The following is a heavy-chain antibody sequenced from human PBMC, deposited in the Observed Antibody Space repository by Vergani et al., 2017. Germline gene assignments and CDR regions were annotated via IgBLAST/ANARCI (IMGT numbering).Heavy chain of an antibody. V-gene: IGHV2-5*04. CDR3: VYRRTGCGTTGCFYPFYYYYYMDV. D-gene: IGHD1-7*01. CDR1: GFSLNTRGVS. J-gene: IGHJ6*03. Sequence: QITLKESGPTLVKPTQTLTLTCTFSGFSLNTRGVSVAWIRQPPGKALDWLALIYWNDDQHYSPSLNNRVTITKDTSKNQVVLTMINMDYADTGTYYCVYRRTGCGTTGCFYPFYYYYYMDVWGKGTTVTVSS. CDR2: IYWNDDQ.